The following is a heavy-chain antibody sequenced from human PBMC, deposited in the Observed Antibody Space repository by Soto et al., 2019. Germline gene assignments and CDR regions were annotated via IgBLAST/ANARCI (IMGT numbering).Heavy chain of an antibody. CDR1: GFTFSDSA. CDR3: AKGGRQWLVTSDFNY. D-gene: IGHD6-19*01. J-gene: IGHJ4*02. CDR2: VSHDGRNT. Sequence: VQLVESGGGVVQPGRSLRLSCAASGFTFSDSAMHWVRQAPGKGLEWVAVVSHDGRNTHYADSVKGRFTISRDRSKNTVSREMTSLRAEDTAVYYCAKGGRQWLVTSDFNYWGQGALVTVSS. V-gene: IGHV3-30*18.